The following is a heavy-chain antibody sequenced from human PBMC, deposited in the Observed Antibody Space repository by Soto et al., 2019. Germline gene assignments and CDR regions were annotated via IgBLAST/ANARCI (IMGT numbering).Heavy chain of an antibody. V-gene: IGHV4-34*01. CDR2: INHLGSI. Sequence: SETLSLTCVVSGGSLSDYFRSWIRQPPGMALEWIGEINHLGSINYNPSLKSRVTMSVDTSKNQFSLTLNSVTAADTATYYCARGGISHWAYFYYMDVWDRGTTVTAP. CDR3: ARGGISHWAYFYYMDV. J-gene: IGHJ6*03. CDR1: GGSLSDYF. D-gene: IGHD2-21*01.